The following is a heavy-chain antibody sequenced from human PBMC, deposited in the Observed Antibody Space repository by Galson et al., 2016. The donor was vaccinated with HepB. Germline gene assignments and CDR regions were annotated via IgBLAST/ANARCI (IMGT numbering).Heavy chain of an antibody. CDR2: IWHAGNT. CDR1: GFTFSTYT. CDR3: VRARFFDTDYYYDFDY. V-gene: IGHV4-38-2*01. D-gene: IGHD3-10*01. J-gene: IGHJ4*02. Sequence: LRLSCAASGFTFSTYTLNWIRQSPGKGLEWIGSIWHAGNTFYNPSLRSRVSLSVDTSKNQFSLRLTSVTAADTAVYYCVRARFFDTDYYYDFDYWGQGTLVTVSS.